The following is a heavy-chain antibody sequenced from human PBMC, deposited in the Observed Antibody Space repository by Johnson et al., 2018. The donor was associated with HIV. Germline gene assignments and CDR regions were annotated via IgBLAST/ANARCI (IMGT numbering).Heavy chain of an antibody. CDR1: GFTFSTYW. V-gene: IGHV3-7*01. D-gene: IGHD2-15*01. J-gene: IGHJ3*02. CDR3: ARDPNSSNCSGVTCYSAAFDI. CDR2: IKQDGSET. Sequence: VQLVESGGGLVQPGGSLRLSCAASGFTFSTYWMSWVRQAPGKGLEWVASIKQDGSETYYVDSVKGRFTISRANAKNSLYVQMSSLRAEDTAVYYCARDPNSSNCSGVTCYSAAFDIWGQGTMVTVSS.